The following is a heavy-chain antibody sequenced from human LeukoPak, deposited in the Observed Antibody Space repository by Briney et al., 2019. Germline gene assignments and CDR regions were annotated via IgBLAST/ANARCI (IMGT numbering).Heavy chain of an antibody. CDR2: IRYDGSNK. CDR3: AKGSKAVLFTRDHYMDV. Sequence: GGSLRLSCAASGFIFSSYSMSWVRQAPGKGLEWVAFIRYDGSNKYYADSVKGRFTISRDNSKNTLFLQMNSLRGEDTAVYYCAKGSKAVLFTRDHYMDVWGKGTTVTISS. D-gene: IGHD6-19*01. V-gene: IGHV3-30*02. J-gene: IGHJ6*03. CDR1: GFIFSSYS.